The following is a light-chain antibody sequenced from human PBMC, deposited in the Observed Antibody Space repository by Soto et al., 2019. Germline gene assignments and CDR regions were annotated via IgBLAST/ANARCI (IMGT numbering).Light chain of an antibody. CDR2: DAS. V-gene: IGKV3-11*01. CDR3: QQLSNWPRFT. J-gene: IGKJ3*01. CDR1: QSVSSY. Sequence: EIVLTKSPATLSLSPEERATLSCSASQSVSSYLAWYQQKPGQAPRLLIYDASNRATGIPARFSGSGSGTDFTLTISGLEPEDFAVYYCQQLSNWPRFTFGPGTTVDIK.